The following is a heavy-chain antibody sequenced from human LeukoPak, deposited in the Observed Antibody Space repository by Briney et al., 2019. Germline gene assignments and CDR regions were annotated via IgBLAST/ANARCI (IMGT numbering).Heavy chain of an antibody. CDR2: ITGSGGGT. V-gene: IGHV3-23*01. CDR3: AKWGDYDVLTGYYDPDY. D-gene: IGHD3-9*01. CDR1: GFTFSNYA. J-gene: IGHJ4*02. Sequence: PGASLRLSCAASGFTFSNYAMSWVRQAPGKGLEWVSAITGSGGGTYYADSVKGRFTISRDNSKNTLYLQMNSLRAEDTAVYYCAKWGDYDVLTGYYDPDYWGQGTLVTVSS.